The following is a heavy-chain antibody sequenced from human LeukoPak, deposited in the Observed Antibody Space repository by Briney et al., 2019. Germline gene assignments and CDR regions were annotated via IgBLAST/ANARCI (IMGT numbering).Heavy chain of an antibody. Sequence: GGSLRLSCAASGFTFSSYAVSWVRQTPGKGLEWVSTITGSGGSTYYAASVQGRFTISGDNSNNTLCLQMNSLRAEDTAVYYCARSLTGGSGNYYYFDYWGQGTLVTVSS. J-gene: IGHJ4*02. CDR1: GFTFSSYA. CDR3: ARSLTGGSGNYYYFDY. CDR2: ITGSGGST. D-gene: IGHD3-10*01. V-gene: IGHV3-23*01.